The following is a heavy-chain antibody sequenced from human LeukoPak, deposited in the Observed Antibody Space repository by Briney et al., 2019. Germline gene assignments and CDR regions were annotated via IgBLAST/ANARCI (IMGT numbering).Heavy chain of an antibody. CDR3: GGAYIASDYFDY. V-gene: IGHV3-23*01. Sequence: QPGGSLRLSCAASGFTFSSYAMSWVRQAPGKGLEWVSAISGSGGSTYYADSVKGRFTISRDSSKNTLYLQMNSLRAEDTAVYYCGGAYIASDYFDYWGQGTLVTVSS. J-gene: IGHJ4*02. CDR1: GFTFSSYA. CDR2: ISGSGGST. D-gene: IGHD3-16*01.